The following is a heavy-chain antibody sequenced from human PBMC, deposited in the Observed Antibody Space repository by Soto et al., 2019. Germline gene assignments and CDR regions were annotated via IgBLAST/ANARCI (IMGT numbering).Heavy chain of an antibody. Sequence: PSETLSLTCTVSGGSISSYYWSWIRQPAGKGLEWIGRIYTSGSTNYNPSLKSRVTMSVDTSKSQFSLKLSSVTAADTAVYYCARACSSNSCYDVFDYWGQGTLVTVSS. CDR3: ARACSSNSCYDVFDY. V-gene: IGHV4-4*07. J-gene: IGHJ4*02. D-gene: IGHD2-2*01. CDR2: IYTSGST. CDR1: GGSISSYY.